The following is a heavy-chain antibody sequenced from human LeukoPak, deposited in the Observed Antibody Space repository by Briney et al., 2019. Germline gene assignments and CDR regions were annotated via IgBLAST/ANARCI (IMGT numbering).Heavy chain of an antibody. Sequence: PGRSLRLSCAASGFTFDDYAMHWVRQAPGKGLEWVSGISWNSGSIGYADSVKGRFTISRDNAKNSLYLQMNSLRAEDMALYYCAKGRYYYDSSGYDYWGQGTLVIVSS. CDR2: ISWNSGSI. CDR1: GFTFDDYA. V-gene: IGHV3-9*03. D-gene: IGHD3-22*01. J-gene: IGHJ4*02. CDR3: AKGRYYYDSSGYDY.